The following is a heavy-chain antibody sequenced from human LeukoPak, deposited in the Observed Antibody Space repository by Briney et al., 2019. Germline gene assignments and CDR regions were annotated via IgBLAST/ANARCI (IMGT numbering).Heavy chain of an antibody. Sequence: GGSLRLSCAASGFTVSSNYMSWVRQAPGKGLEWVSVIYRGGSTYYADSVKGRFTISRDDSKNTLYLQMNSLRAEDTAVYYCTRGSGDYFDYWGQGTLVTVSS. D-gene: IGHD4-17*01. CDR3: TRGSGDYFDY. J-gene: IGHJ4*02. CDR2: IYRGGST. CDR1: GFTVSSNY. V-gene: IGHV3-66*01.